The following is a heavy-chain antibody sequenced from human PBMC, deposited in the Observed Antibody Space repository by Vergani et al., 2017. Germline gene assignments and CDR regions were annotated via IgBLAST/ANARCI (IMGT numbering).Heavy chain of an antibody. J-gene: IGHJ4*02. Sequence: EVQLVESGGGLVQPGGSLRLSCAASGFTFSSYWMSWVRQAPGKGLEWVSYISSSSSTIYYADSVKGRFTISRDNAKNSLYLQMNSLRAEDTAVYYCARGLTAAYFDYWGQGTLVTVSS. CDR2: ISSSSSTI. CDR1: GFTFSSYW. CDR3: ARGLTAAYFDY. D-gene: IGHD3-9*01. V-gene: IGHV3-48*04.